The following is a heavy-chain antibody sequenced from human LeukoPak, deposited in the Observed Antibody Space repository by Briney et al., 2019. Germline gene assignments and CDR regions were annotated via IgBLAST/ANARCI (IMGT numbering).Heavy chain of an antibody. Sequence: PGGSLRLSCAASGFTFDDYGMSWVRQAPGKGLEWVSGINWNGGSTGYADSVKGRFTISRDNAKNSLYLQMNSLRAEDTALYYCARGFIVVVTAGHDYWGQGTLVTVSS. V-gene: IGHV3-20*04. CDR2: INWNGGST. D-gene: IGHD2-2*01. CDR1: GFTFDDYG. J-gene: IGHJ4*02. CDR3: ARGFIVVVTAGHDY.